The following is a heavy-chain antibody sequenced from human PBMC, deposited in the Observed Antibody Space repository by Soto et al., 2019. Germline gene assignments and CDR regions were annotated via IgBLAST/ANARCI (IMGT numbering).Heavy chain of an antibody. J-gene: IGHJ4*02. CDR3: AKALLRYFVMAY. V-gene: IGHV3-23*01. CDR1: GFTFSSYA. CDR2: ISGSGGST. Sequence: EVQLLESGGGLVQPGGSLRLSCAASGFTFSSYAMSWVRQAPGKGLEWVSAISGSGGSTYYADSVKGRFTISRDNCKNTLYLQMNSLRAEDTAVYYCAKALLRYFVMAYWGQGTLLTVSS. D-gene: IGHD3-9*01.